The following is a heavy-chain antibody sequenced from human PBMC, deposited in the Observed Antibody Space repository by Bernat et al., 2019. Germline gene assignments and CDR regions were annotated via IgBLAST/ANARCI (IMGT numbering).Heavy chain of an antibody. CDR3: AKAEEQWLGEYFQH. J-gene: IGHJ1*01. CDR1: GFTFSSYG. Sequence: QVQLVESGGGVVQPGRSLRLSCAASGFTFSSYGMHWVRQAPGKGLEWVAVISYDGSNKYYAAYVTGRFTISRDNSKNTLYLQMNSLRAEDTAVYYCAKAEEQWLGEYFQHWGQGTLVTVAS. V-gene: IGHV3-30*18. CDR2: ISYDGSNK. D-gene: IGHD6-19*01.